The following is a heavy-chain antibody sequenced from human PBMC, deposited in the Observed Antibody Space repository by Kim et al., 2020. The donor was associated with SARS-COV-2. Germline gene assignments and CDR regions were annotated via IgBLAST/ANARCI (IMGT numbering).Heavy chain of an antibody. V-gene: IGHV4-34*01. CDR1: GGSFSGYY. Sequence: SETLSLTCAVYGGSFSGYYWSWIRQPPGKGLEWIGEINHSGSTNYNPSLKSRVTISVDTSKNQFSLKLSSVTAADTAVYYCARATGYSSSWYLYWGQGTLVTVSS. CDR2: INHSGST. CDR3: ARATGYSSSWYLY. J-gene: IGHJ4*02. D-gene: IGHD6-13*01.